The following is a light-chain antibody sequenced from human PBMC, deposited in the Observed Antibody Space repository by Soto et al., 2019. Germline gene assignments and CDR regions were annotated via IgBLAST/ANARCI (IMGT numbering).Light chain of an antibody. CDR1: QSISSN. CDR3: QQYSNRPPQM. CDR2: GSS. V-gene: IGKV3-15*01. J-gene: IGKJ1*01. Sequence: EIMMTQSPATLSVSPGERATLSCRASQSISSNLAWYQQNPGQAPRLLIYGSSTRATGIPARFSGSGSGTKVPLTIGSVEPEDFGLDYCQQYSNRPPQMLGQGTKVEIE.